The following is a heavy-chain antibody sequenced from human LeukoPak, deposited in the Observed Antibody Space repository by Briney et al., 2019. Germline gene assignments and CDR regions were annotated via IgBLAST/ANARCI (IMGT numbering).Heavy chain of an antibody. V-gene: IGHV3-23*01. D-gene: IGHD5-12*01. CDR1: GFTFSSYA. J-gene: IGHJ4*02. CDR3: AKDLVGIVATALGY. CDR2: ISGSGGST. Sequence: GGSLRLSCAASGFTFSSYAMSWVRQAPGKGLEWVSAISGSGGSTYYADSVKGRFTISRDNSKNTLYLQMNSLRAEDTAVYYCAKDLVGIVATALGYWGQGTLVTVSS.